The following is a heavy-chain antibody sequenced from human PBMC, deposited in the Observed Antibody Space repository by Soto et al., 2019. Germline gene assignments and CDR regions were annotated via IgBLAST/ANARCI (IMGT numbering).Heavy chain of an antibody. CDR1: GFTFDDYG. D-gene: IGHD2-21*01. V-gene: IGHV3-20*04. J-gene: IGHJ5*02. Sequence: GGSLRLSCAASGFTFDDYGMSWVRQAPGKGLEWVSGINWNGGSTGYADSVKGRFTISRDNAKNSLYLQMNSLRAEDTALYYCARDIGATRGHIKWFDPWGQGTLVTVSS. CDR2: INWNGGST. CDR3: ARDIGATRGHIKWFDP.